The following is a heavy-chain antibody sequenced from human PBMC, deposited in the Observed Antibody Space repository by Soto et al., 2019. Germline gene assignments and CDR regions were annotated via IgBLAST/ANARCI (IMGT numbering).Heavy chain of an antibody. J-gene: IGHJ4*02. V-gene: IGHV3-23*01. CDR3: AKETPKGYYDFWSGYYTTDY. Sequence: GGSLRLSCAASGFTFSSYAMSWVRQAPGKGLEWVSAISGSGGSTYYADSVKGRFTISRDNSKNTLYLQMNSLRAEDTAVYYCAKETPKGYYDFWSGYYTTDYWGQGTLVTVSS. D-gene: IGHD3-3*01. CDR2: ISGSGGST. CDR1: GFTFSSYA.